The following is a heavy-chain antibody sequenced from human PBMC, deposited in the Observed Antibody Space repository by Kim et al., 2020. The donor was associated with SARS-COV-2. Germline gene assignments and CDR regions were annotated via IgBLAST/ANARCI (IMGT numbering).Heavy chain of an antibody. Sequence: GGSLRLSCAASGFTFSSYAMSWVRQAPGKGLEWVSAISGSGGSTYYADSVKGRFTISRDNSKNTLYLQMNSLRAEDTAVYYCAKGGKDGYLRGIAFDIWGQGTMVTVSS. J-gene: IGHJ3*02. D-gene: IGHD5-12*01. CDR1: GFTFSSYA. CDR2: ISGSGGST. V-gene: IGHV3-23*01. CDR3: AKGGKDGYLRGIAFDI.